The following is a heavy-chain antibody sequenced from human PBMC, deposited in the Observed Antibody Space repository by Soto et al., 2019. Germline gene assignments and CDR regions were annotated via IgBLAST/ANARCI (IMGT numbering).Heavy chain of an antibody. CDR1: GFTFSDYY. CDR3: CYDILTGPSDY. Sequence: GGSLRLSCAASGFTFSDYYVSWIRQAPGKGLEWVSYISSSGSTIYYADSVKGRFTISRDNAKNSLYLQMNSLRAEDTAVYYCCYDILTGPSDYWGQGTLVTVSS. V-gene: IGHV3-11*01. J-gene: IGHJ4*02. D-gene: IGHD3-9*01. CDR2: ISSSGSTI.